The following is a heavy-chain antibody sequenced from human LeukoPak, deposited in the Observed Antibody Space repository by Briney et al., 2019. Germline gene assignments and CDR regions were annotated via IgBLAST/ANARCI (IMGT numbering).Heavy chain of an antibody. V-gene: IGHV3-13*05. CDR2: IGTAGDP. CDR1: GFTFSSYG. D-gene: IGHD6-19*01. J-gene: IGHJ4*02. CDR3: ARDRNGAGLDY. Sequence: GGSLRLSCAASGFTFSSYGMHWVRQATGKGLEWVSAIGTAGDPYYTGSVKGRFTISRENAKNSLYLQMNSLRAGDTAVYYCARDRNGAGLDYWGQGTLVTVSS.